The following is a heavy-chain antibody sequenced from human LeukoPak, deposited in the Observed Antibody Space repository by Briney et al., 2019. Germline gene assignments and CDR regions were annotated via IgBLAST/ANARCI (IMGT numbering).Heavy chain of an antibody. D-gene: IGHD3-10*01. CDR1: GGSISSYY. V-gene: IGHV4-59*08. CDR3: ARHFNYGSGSYDY. Sequence: SETLSLTCTVSGGSISSYYWSWIRQPPGKGLEWIGYIYYSGSTNYNPSLKSRVTISVDTSKNQFSLKLSSVTAADTAVYYCARHFNYGSGSYDYWGQGTLVTVSS. CDR2: IYYSGST. J-gene: IGHJ4*02.